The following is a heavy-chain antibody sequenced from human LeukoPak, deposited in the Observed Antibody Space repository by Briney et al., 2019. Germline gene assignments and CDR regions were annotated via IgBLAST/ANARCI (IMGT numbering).Heavy chain of an antibody. J-gene: IGHJ4*02. CDR1: GGSITDYH. CDR3: ARDQGTIILGYFDY. Sequence: SETLSLTCTVSGGSITDYHWIWIRQPAGKGLEWIGRLYTSGSTNYNPSLKSRVSMSVDTSKNQFSLKLSSVTAADTAVYYCARDQGTIILGYFDYWGQGTLVTVSS. D-gene: IGHD3-22*01. V-gene: IGHV4-4*07. CDR2: LYTSGST.